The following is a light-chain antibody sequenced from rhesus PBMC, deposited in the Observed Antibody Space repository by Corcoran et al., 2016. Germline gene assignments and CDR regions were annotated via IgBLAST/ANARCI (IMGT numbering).Light chain of an antibody. V-gene: IGKV1-69*01. CDR2: RAS. CDR1: QGISNW. CDR3: QQHDNSPPWT. J-gene: IGKJ1*01. Sequence: DIQMTQSPSSLSASVGDRVTITCRASQGISNWLAWYQQKPGKAPKLLIYRASNLETGVPSRFSGSGPVTDFTLTISSLQPEDIATYYCQQHDNSPPWTFGQGTKVEIK.